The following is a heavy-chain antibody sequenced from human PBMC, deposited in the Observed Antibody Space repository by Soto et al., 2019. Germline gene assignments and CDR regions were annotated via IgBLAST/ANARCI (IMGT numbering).Heavy chain of an antibody. CDR2: VKSKSDGGTI. Sequence: PGGSLRLSCAASGFSFSYAWMSWVRQAPGKGLEWVGRVKSKSDGGTIDYAAPVKGRFTISRDDSKNTLYLQMNSLKTEDTAVYYCTTDPGLPKGYWGQGTLVTVSS. CDR3: TTDPGLPKGY. J-gene: IGHJ4*02. D-gene: IGHD5-18*01. CDR1: GFSFSYAW. V-gene: IGHV3-15*01.